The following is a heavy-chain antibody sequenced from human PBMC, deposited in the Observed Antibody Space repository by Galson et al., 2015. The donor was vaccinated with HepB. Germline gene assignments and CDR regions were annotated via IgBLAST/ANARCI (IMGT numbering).Heavy chain of an antibody. CDR1: GDSVSSNSAA. Sequence: CAISGDSVSSNSAAWNWIRQSPSRGLEWLGRTFYRSKWYNDFAVSVKSRITINPDTSKNQFSLQLHSVIPEDTAVYYCARDNRQLGMIDYWGQGTLVTVSS. CDR3: ARDNRQLGMIDY. D-gene: IGHD6-6*01. CDR2: TFYRSKWYN. J-gene: IGHJ4*02. V-gene: IGHV6-1*01.